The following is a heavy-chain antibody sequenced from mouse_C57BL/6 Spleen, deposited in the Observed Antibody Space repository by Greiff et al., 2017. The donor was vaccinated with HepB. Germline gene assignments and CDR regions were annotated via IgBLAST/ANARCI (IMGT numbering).Heavy chain of an antibody. CDR2: IDPETGGT. V-gene: IGHV1-15*01. CDR3: TRKGNYYGSRYFDV. CDR1: GYTFTDYE. J-gene: IGHJ1*03. Sequence: QVQLQQSGAELVRPGASVTLSCKASGYTFTDYEMHWVKQTPVHGLEWIGAIDPETGGTAYNQKFKGKAILTADKSSSTAYMELRSLTSEDSAVYYCTRKGNYYGSRYFDVWGTGTTVTVSS. D-gene: IGHD1-1*01.